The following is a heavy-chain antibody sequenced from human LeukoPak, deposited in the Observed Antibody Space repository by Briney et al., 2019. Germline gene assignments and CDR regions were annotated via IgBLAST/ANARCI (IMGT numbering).Heavy chain of an antibody. J-gene: IGHJ4*02. V-gene: IGHV3-30*02. CDR3: AKVGSRWYWIDY. D-gene: IGHD6-13*01. Sequence: GGSLRLACVASGFTFRSYGMYWVRQSPGKGLEWVAFIWYNGGRKYYPDSVKGRFTISRDNSKNTLYLQMNSLRAEDTAVYYCAKVGSRWYWIDYWGQGTLVTVSS. CDR2: IWYNGGRK. CDR1: GFTFRSYG.